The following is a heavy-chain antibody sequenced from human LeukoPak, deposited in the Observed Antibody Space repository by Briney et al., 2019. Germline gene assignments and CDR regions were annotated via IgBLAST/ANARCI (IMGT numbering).Heavy chain of an antibody. CDR1: GGSISSGDYY. J-gene: IGHJ5*02. CDR2: IYYSGST. CDR3: ARQKVFTRGYSYGSIWFDP. V-gene: IGHV4-30-4*08. Sequence: SQTLSLTCTVSGGSISSGDYYWSWIRQPPGKGLEWIGYIYYSGSTYYNPSLKSRVTISVDTSKNQFSLKLSSVTAADTAVYYCARQKVFTRGYSYGSIWFDPWGQGTLVTVSS. D-gene: IGHD5-18*01.